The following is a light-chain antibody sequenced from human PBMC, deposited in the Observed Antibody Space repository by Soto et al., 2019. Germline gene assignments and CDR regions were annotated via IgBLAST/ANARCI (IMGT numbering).Light chain of an antibody. CDR3: QQHKEWPPLT. J-gene: IGKJ4*01. CDR2: AAS. V-gene: IGKV3-15*01. CDR1: QSVSSY. Sequence: EIRMAQSPGSLSVSPGDGVTLSWKASQSVSSYLAWYHQRPGQPPRLLIHAASDRATGIPARFSGSGSGTEFSLIISSLQSDDVGVYYCQQHKEWPPLTFGGGTKVDIK.